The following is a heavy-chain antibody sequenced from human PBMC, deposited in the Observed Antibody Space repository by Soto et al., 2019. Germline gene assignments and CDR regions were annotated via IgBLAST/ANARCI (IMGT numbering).Heavy chain of an antibody. CDR3: AYDYGDSVHAV. CDR1: ADTLRYYP. D-gene: IGHD4-17*01. Sequence: SFKVSCNASADTLRYYPISWVRQAPGKGLEWMGGFDPEDGETIYEQKFQGRVTMTEETSTDTAYMELSSLRSEDAAVYYCAYDYGDSVHAVWGQGT. CDR2: FDPEDGET. V-gene: IGHV1-24*01. J-gene: IGHJ4*02.